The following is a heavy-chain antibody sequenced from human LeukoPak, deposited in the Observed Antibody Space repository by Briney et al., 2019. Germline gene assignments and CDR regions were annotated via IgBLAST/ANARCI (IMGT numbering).Heavy chain of an antibody. CDR1: GFTFSSYA. D-gene: IGHD1-1*01. CDR3: AKLAPRGMTHYYYGMDV. Sequence: GGSLRLSCAASGFTFSSYAMSWVRQAPGKGLEWVSAISGSGGSTYYADSVKGRFTISRDNSKNTLYLQMNSLRAEDTAVYYCAKLAPRGMTHYYYGMDVWGQGTTVTVSS. J-gene: IGHJ6*02. CDR2: ISGSGGST. V-gene: IGHV3-23*01.